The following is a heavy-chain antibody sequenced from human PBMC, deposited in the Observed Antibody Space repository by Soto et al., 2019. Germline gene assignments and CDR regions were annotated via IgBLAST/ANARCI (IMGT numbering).Heavy chain of an antibody. CDR1: GFTFSAHY. CDR2: INSAGDI. Sequence: QVHLVESGGGLVKPGESLRLSCVASGFTFSAHYMSWIRQAPGQGLEWVSYINSAGDIYYAESVKGRFTISRDNAKNSGYLEMSRLRVEDTAVYYCARGHYGLDYWGQGTLVTVSS. V-gene: IGHV3-11*01. D-gene: IGHD4-17*01. J-gene: IGHJ4*02. CDR3: ARGHYGLDY.